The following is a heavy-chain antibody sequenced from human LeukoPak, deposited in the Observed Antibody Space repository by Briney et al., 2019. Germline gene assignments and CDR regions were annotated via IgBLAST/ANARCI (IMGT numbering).Heavy chain of an antibody. CDR3: ARAVYCSGGSCYSDFDY. CDR2: ISAYNGNT. CDR1: GYTFISYG. V-gene: IGHV1-18*04. D-gene: IGHD2-15*01. J-gene: IGHJ4*02. Sequence: ASVKVSCKASGYTFISYGISWVRQAPGQGLEWMGWISAYNGNTNYAQKLQGRVTMTTDTSTSTAYMELRSLRSDDTAVYYCARAVYCSGGSCYSDFDYWGQGTLVTVSS.